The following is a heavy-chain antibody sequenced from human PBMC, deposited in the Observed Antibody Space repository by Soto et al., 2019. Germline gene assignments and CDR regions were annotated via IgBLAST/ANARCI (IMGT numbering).Heavy chain of an antibody. CDR2: ISYGGNT. Sequence: PSETLSLTCTVSGDSISSSFYYWGWIRQPPGKGLEWIGSISYGGNTYYNPSLTTRVTMSVDTSKNQFSLRLTSVTAADTALYYCARHPLQNVVGVIDAILNWFDPGGQGTLVTVSS. V-gene: IGHV4-39*01. CDR3: ARHPLQNVVGVIDAILNWFDP. D-gene: IGHD2-15*01. CDR1: GDSISSSFYY. J-gene: IGHJ5*02.